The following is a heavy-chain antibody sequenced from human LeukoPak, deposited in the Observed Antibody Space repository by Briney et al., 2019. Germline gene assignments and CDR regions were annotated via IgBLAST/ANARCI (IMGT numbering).Heavy chain of an antibody. V-gene: IGHV3-11*06. CDR3: ARSSAWRYWYFDL. CDR1: GFTFSDYY. J-gene: IGHJ2*01. Sequence: GGSLRLSCAASGFTFSDYYMSWIRQAPGKGLEWVSYISSSGSSYINYADSVRGRFTISRDDAKNSLYLQMSSLRAEDTAVYYCARSSAWRYWYFDLWGRDTLVTVSS. CDR2: ISSSGSSYI. D-gene: IGHD3-3*01.